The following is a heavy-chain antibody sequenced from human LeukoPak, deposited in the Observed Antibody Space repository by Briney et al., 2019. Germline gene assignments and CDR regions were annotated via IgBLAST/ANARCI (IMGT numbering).Heavy chain of an antibody. D-gene: IGHD6-13*01. V-gene: IGHV4-59*01. J-gene: IGHJ3*02. Sequence: KPSETLSLTCTVSSGSISNYYWTWIRQPPGKGLEWIGYVYYSGTTEYNPSLKSRVNIAVDTSKNQFSLKLSSVTAADTAVYYCAKDQGGIAAAGMENAFDIWGQGTMVTVSS. CDR3: AKDQGGIAAAGMENAFDI. CDR2: VYYSGTT. CDR1: SGSISNYY.